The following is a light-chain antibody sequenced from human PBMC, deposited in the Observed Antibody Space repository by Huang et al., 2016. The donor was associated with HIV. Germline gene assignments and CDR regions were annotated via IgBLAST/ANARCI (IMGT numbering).Light chain of an antibody. CDR3: QQYGTLLT. V-gene: IGKV3-20*01. CDR2: GAS. J-gene: IGKJ4*01. CDR1: QSVSNND. Sequence: EIVLTQSPGTLSLSPGERATLSCRASQSVSNNDLAWYQQKQGQAPRLRIYGASSRATCIPDRFSGSGSGTGFTLTISRLEPEDFAVYFCQQYGTLLTFGGGTKVEI.